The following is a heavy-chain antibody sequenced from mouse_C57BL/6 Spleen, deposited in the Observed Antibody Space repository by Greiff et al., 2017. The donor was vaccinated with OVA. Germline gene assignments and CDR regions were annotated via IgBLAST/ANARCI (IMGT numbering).Heavy chain of an antibody. J-gene: IGHJ1*03. Sequence: DVKLVESGAELVRPGASVKLSCTASGFNIKDDYMHWVKQRPEQGLEWIGWMDPENGDTEYASKVQGKATITAYTSSNTAYLQLSSLTSEDTAVYYCTPTDYYGSSHWYFDVWGTGTTVTVSS. V-gene: IGHV14-4*01. D-gene: IGHD1-1*01. CDR2: MDPENGDT. CDR1: GFNIKDDY. CDR3: TPTDYYGSSHWYFDV.